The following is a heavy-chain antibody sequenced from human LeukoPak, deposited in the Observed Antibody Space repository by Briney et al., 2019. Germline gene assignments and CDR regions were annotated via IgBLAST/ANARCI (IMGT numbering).Heavy chain of an antibody. CDR3: AKHPYDSSGYYYDY. Sequence: GGSLRLSCAASGFTFSSYWMHWVRQAPGKGLIWVSRINSDGSITSYADSVKGRFTISRDNSKNTLYLQMNSLRAEDTAVYYCAKHPYDSSGYYYDYWGQGTLVTVSS. CDR1: GFTFSSYW. J-gene: IGHJ4*02. V-gene: IGHV3-74*01. CDR2: INSDGSIT. D-gene: IGHD3-22*01.